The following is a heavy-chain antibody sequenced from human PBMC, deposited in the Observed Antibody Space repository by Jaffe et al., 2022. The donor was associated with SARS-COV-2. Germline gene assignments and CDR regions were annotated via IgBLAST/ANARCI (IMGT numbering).Heavy chain of an antibody. J-gene: IGHJ2*01. Sequence: QVQLVESGGGLVKPGGSLRLSCAASGFTFSDYYINWIRQAPGKGLEWVSYISSSSSYTNYADSVKGRFTISRDNAKNSLYLQMNSLRAEDTAVYHCARGGYSYGYANPNWYFDLWGRGTLVTVSS. V-gene: IGHV3-11*06. CDR3: ARGGYSYGYANPNWYFDL. CDR1: GFTFSDYY. D-gene: IGHD5-18*01. CDR2: ISSSSSYT.